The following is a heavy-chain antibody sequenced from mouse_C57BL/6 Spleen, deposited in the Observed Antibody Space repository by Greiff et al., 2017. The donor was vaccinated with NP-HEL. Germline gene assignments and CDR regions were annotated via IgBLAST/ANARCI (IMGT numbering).Heavy chain of an antibody. CDR2: ISYDGSN. J-gene: IGHJ1*03. D-gene: IGHD2-4*01. V-gene: IGHV3-6*01. Sequence: VQLQQSGPGLVKPSQSLSLTCSVTGYSITSGYYWNWIRQFPGNKLEWMGYISYDGSNNYNPSLKNRISITRDTSKNQFFLKLNSVTTEDTATYYCARAKGDYGWYFDVWGTGTTVTVSS. CDR3: ARAKGDYGWYFDV. CDR1: GYSITSGYY.